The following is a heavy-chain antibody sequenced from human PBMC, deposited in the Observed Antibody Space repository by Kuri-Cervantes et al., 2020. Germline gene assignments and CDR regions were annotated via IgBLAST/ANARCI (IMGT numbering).Heavy chain of an antibody. D-gene: IGHD6-13*01. CDR2: ISGSSGYI. J-gene: IGHJ4*02. CDR3: ARETRIAAPFDY. Sequence: GGSLRLSCAASGFTFTTYSMNWVRQAPGKGLEWVSSISGSSGYIYYADSLKGRFTISRDNAKDSLYLQINSLGAEDTAVYYCARETRIAAPFDYWGQGTLVTVSS. V-gene: IGHV3-21*01. CDR1: GFTFTTYS.